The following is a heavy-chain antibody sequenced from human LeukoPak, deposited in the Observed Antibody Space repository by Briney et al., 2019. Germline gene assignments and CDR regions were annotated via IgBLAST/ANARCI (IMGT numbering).Heavy chain of an antibody. CDR1: GYSISSGYY. CDR2: IYHSGST. V-gene: IGHV4-38-2*02. CDR3: ARDSGPITIFGVVIIPYYYYMDV. Sequence: PSETLSLTCTVSGYSISSGYYWGWIRQPPGKGLEWIGSIYHSGSTNYNPSLKSRVTMSADTSKNQFSLKLSSVTAADTAVYYCARDSGPITIFGVVIIPYYYYMDVWGKGTTVTVSS. D-gene: IGHD3-3*01. J-gene: IGHJ6*03.